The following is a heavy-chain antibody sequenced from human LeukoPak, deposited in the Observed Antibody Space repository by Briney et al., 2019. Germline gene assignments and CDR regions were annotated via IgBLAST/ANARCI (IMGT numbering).Heavy chain of an antibody. CDR3: ARDPVASYGSGKEGFDY. J-gene: IGHJ4*02. Sequence: GGSLRLSCAASGFTFDDYAMHWVRQAPGKGLEWVSGISWNSGSIGYADSVKGRFTISRDNAKNSLYLQMNSLRAEDTAVYFCARDPVASYGSGKEGFDYWGQGTLVTVSS. D-gene: IGHD3-10*01. CDR1: GFTFDDYA. CDR2: ISWNSGSI. V-gene: IGHV3-9*01.